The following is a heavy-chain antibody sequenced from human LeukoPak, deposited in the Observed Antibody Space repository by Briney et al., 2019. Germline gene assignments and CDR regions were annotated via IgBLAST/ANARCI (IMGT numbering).Heavy chain of an antibody. CDR2: IIPDSGGT. Sequence: ASVKVSCKASGYTFTSYGISWVRQAPGQGLEWMGWIIPDSGGTKYGQKFQGNVTMSRDTSMRTAYLELNNLTSDDTAVYYCATACGGKSCHLNAWGQGTLVTVSS. J-gene: IGHJ5*02. CDR1: GYTFTSYG. D-gene: IGHD2-15*01. CDR3: ATACGGKSCHLNA. V-gene: IGHV1-18*01.